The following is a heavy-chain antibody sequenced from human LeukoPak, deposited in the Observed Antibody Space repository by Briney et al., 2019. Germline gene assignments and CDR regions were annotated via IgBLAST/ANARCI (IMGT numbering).Heavy chain of an antibody. CDR2: INPDDGDT. CDR3: ARANFLYCSSTTCLFDY. CDR1: GYTFTDYY. D-gene: IGHD2-2*01. J-gene: IGHJ4*02. V-gene: IGHV1-2*02. Sequence: ASVKVSCKASGYTFTDYYMHWVRQAPGQGFEWMGWINPDDGDTNYAQKFQGRVTMTRDTSISTAHMEVSRLRSDDTAVYYCARANFLYCSSTTCLFDYWGQGTLVTVSS.